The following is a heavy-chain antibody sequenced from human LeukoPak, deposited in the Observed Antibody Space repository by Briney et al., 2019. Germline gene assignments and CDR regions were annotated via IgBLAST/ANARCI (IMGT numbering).Heavy chain of an antibody. V-gene: IGHV3-48*01. D-gene: IGHD1-26*01. J-gene: IGHJ4*02. CDR3: AKAVGNYRYSGSYPFDFDY. CDR1: GFTFNTYA. Sequence: GGLRLSCVASGFTFNTYAMNWVRRAPGKGGEWERYISSSSSTIYYADSVRGRFAISRDNSKNTLYLQMNSLRAEDTAVYYCAKAVGNYRYSGSYPFDFDYWGQGTLVTVSS. CDR2: ISSSSSTI.